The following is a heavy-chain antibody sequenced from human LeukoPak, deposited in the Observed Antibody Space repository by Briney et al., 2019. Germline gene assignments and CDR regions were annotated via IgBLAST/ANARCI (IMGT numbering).Heavy chain of an antibody. J-gene: IGHJ6*02. CDR2: VNRDGSET. CDR1: GFTLSNHW. CDR3: ARNNGMDV. V-gene: IGHV3-7*03. Sequence: GGSLRLSCAASGFTLSNHWTTWVRQVPGRGPEWVANVNRDGSETYYLDSVKGRFTISKDNAKNSLYLQMNSLRAEDTALYHCARNNGMDVWGQGTTVIVSS.